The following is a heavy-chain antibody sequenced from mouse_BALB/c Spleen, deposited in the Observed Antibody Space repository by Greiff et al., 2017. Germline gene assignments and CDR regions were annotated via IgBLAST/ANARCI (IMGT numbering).Heavy chain of an antibody. D-gene: IGHD1-1*01. CDR2: ISSGGGNT. J-gene: IGHJ4*01. V-gene: IGHV5-9*03. CDR3: ARLGLLRDYAMDY. CDR1: GFTFSSYT. Sequence: EVNVVESGGGLVKPGGSLKLSCAASGFTFSSYTMSWVRQTPEKRLEWVATISSGGGNTYYPDSVKGRFTISRDNAKNNLYLQMSSLRSEDTALYYCARLGLLRDYAMDYWGQGTSVTVSS.